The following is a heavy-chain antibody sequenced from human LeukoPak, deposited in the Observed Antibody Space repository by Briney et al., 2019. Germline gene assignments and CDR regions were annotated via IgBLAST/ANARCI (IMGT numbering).Heavy chain of an antibody. V-gene: IGHV3-49*04. CDR3: SRGSTYLNYFHF. Sequence: GGSLRLSCAASGFAFGTHSMNWVRQAPGKGLEWVGFVRTNSYGGTTDYAASVKGRFTISRDESKTIAYLHMNSLKTDDTAVYYCSRGSTYLNYFHFWGLGTLVTVSS. CDR1: GFAFGTHS. J-gene: IGHJ4*02. CDR2: VRTNSYGGTT. D-gene: IGHD1-26*01.